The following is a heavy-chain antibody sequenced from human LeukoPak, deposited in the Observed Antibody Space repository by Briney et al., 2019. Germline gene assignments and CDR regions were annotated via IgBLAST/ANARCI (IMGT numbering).Heavy chain of an antibody. CDR3: TRGGSGTYGEFDY. CDR1: GFSFGSYW. Sequence: PGGSLRLSCAGSGFSFGSYWMHWVRQAPGKRLVWVSRINGYGSDTSYADFVKGRFTISRDNAKNTVYLQVNSLRAEDTAVFYCTRGGSGTYGEFDYWGQGTLVTVSS. J-gene: IGHJ4*02. D-gene: IGHD1-26*01. V-gene: IGHV3-74*01. CDR2: INGYGSDT.